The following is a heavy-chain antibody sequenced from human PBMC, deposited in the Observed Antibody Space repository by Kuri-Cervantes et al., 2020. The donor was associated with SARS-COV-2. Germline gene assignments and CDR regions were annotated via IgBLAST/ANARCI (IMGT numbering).Heavy chain of an antibody. D-gene: IGHD2-15*01. CDR2: IYYSGST. CDR3: ASLKRGSNWFDP. Sequence: SETLSLTCTVSGGSISSGDYYWSWIRQPPGKGLEWIGYIYYSGSTYYNPSLKSRVTISVDTSKNPFSLKLSSVTAADTAVYYCASLKRGSNWFDPWGQGTLVTVSS. V-gene: IGHV4-30-4*08. CDR1: GGSISSGDYY. J-gene: IGHJ5*02.